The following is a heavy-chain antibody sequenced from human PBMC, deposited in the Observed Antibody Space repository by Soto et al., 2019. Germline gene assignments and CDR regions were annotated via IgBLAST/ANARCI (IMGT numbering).Heavy chain of an antibody. CDR1: GGTFSSYA. D-gene: IGHD5-18*01. J-gene: IGHJ4*02. CDR3: ARVEITEGYSYGSFDY. Sequence: EASVKVSCKASGGTFSSYAISWVRQAPGQGLEWMGGIIPIFGTANYAQKFQGRVKITADESTSTAYMELSSLRSEDTAVYYCARVEITEGYSYGSFDYWGQGTLVTVSS. V-gene: IGHV1-69*13. CDR2: IIPIFGTA.